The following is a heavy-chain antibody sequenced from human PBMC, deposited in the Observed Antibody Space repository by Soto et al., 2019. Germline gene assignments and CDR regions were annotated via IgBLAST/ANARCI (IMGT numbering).Heavy chain of an antibody. CDR2: IWYDGSNK. Sequence: QVQLVESGGGVVQPGRSLRLSCAASGFTFSSYGMHWVRQAPGKGLEWVAVIWYDGSNKYYADSVKGRFTISRDNSKNTLYLQMNSLRAEDTAVYYCARAGAMAGTGGEVYWYFDLWGRGTLVTVSP. CDR1: GFTFSSYG. D-gene: IGHD6-19*01. V-gene: IGHV3-33*01. J-gene: IGHJ2*01. CDR3: ARAGAMAGTGGEVYWYFDL.